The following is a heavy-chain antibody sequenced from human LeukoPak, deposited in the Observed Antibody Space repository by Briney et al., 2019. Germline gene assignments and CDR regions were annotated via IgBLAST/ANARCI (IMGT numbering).Heavy chain of an antibody. CDR1: GLAFSTYP. J-gene: IGHJ6*04. Sequence: PGGSLRLSCAASGLAFSTYPMSWVRQAPGKGLEWVSAVSGPGTDTYYADSVKGRFTVSRDNSKNTVFLQMNSLGADDTAVYYCAKDHGVWGTGTTVTVSS. CDR3: AKDHGV. V-gene: IGHV3-23*01. CDR2: VSGPGTDT.